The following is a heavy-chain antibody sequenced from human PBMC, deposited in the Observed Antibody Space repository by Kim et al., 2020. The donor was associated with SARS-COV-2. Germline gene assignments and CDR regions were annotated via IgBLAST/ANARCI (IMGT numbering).Heavy chain of an antibody. CDR3: ARASSTSCYY. Sequence: GGSLRLSCAASGFTFSSYWMHWVRQAPGKGLMWVSRINSDGSSTNYADSVKGRFTISRDNAKNTLFLQMNSLRAEDTAVYYCARASSTSCYYWGQGTLVT. CDR1: GFTFSSYW. D-gene: IGHD2-2*01. CDR2: INSDGSST. J-gene: IGHJ4*02. V-gene: IGHV3-74*01.